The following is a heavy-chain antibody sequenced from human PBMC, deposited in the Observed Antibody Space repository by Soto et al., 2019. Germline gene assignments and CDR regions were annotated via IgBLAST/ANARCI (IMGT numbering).Heavy chain of an antibody. D-gene: IGHD3-16*02. J-gene: IGHJ4*02. CDR1: GFTFSDYY. CDR2: FSSSGSTI. Sequence: GGSLRLSCAASGFTFSDYYMSWIRQAPGKGLKWVSYFSSSGSTIYYADSVKGLFTISRDNAKNSLYLQMNSLRAEDTAVYYCARDTADFLMITFGGVIDNPHFDYWGQGTLVTVSS. CDR3: ARDTADFLMITFGGVIDNPHFDY. V-gene: IGHV3-11*01.